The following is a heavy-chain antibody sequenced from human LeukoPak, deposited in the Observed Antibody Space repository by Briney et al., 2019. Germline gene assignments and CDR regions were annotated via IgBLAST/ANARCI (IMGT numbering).Heavy chain of an antibody. CDR3: ARGVPPCFDP. CDR1: GFSFSRYW. D-gene: IGHD3-10*01. CDR2: INEDGSTT. Sequence: PGGSLRLSCAASGFSFSRYWMHWVRHSPGKGLVWVSRINEDGSTTTYADSVKGRFTISRDNAKNTLHLQMNSLRAEDTAVYYCARGVPPCFDPWGQGTPVTVSS. V-gene: IGHV3-74*03. J-gene: IGHJ5*02.